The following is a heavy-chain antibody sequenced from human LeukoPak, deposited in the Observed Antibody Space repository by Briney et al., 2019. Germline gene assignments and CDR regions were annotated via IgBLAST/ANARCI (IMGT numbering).Heavy chain of an antibody. CDR1: GFTFSWYG. D-gene: IGHD2-2*01. J-gene: IGHJ1*01. CDR3: GKDGGPGYCSSTSCSEYSHH. V-gene: IGHV3-23*01. Sequence: GALRLSWAVSGFTFSWYGMSWVRQAPGMGLEWVSAISGSGDSTYYTDSVKGRFTITRDNSKNTLFLQMNCLRVEDTAVYYCGKDGGPGYCSSTSCSEYSHHSGEGTLVTVSS. CDR2: ISGSGDST.